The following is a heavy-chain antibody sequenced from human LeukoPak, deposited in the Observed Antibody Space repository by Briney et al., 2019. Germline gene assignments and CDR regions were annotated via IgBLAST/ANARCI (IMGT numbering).Heavy chain of an antibody. CDR1: GFTFSSYA. CDR3: AKVWSAGKGAYYYYMDV. CDR2: ISGSGGST. V-gene: IGHV3-23*01. Sequence: GGSLRLSCAASGFTFSSYAMSWVRQAPGKGLEWVSAISGSGGSTYYADSVKGRFTISRDNSKKTLYLQTNSLRAEDTAVYYCAKVWSAGKGAYYYYMDVWGKGTTVTVSS. D-gene: IGHD6-13*01. J-gene: IGHJ6*03.